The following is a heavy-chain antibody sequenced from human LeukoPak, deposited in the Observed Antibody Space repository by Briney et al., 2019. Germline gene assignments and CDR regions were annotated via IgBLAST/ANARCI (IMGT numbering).Heavy chain of an antibody. CDR2: IIPIFGTA. V-gene: IGHV1-69*13. CDR1: GGTFSSYA. D-gene: IGHD3-16*02. Sequence: SVKVSCKASGGTFSSYAISWVRPAPGQGLEWMGGIIPIFGTANYAQKFQGRVTITADESTSTACMELSSLRSEDTAVYYCARSMITFGGVIVISPDFDYWGQGTLVTVSS. J-gene: IGHJ4*02. CDR3: ARSMITFGGVIVISPDFDY.